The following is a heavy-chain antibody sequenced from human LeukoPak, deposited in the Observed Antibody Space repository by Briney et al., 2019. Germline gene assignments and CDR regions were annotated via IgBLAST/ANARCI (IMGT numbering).Heavy chain of an antibody. CDR3: AKGLAVAGNY. V-gene: IGHV3-30*18. J-gene: IGHJ4*02. CDR1: GFTFSSYG. CDR2: ISYDGSNK. Sequence: PGGSLRLSCAASGFTFSSYGMHWVRQAPGKGLEWVAVISYDGSNKYYADSVKGRFTISRDNSKNTLYLQMNSLRAEDTAVYYCAKGLAVAGNYWGRGTLVTVSS. D-gene: IGHD6-19*01.